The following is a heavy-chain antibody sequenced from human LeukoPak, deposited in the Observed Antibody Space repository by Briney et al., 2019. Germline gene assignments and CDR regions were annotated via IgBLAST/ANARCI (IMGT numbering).Heavy chain of an antibody. Sequence: GGSLRLSCAASGFTFSNYWMTWVRQAPGKGLEWVAHINQDGSEEHYMDSVKARFTISRDNAKNSLSLQMNSLRAEDTAVYYCASFTLAAAGTRTVDYWGQGTLVTVSS. J-gene: IGHJ4*02. D-gene: IGHD6-13*01. CDR2: INQDGSEE. V-gene: IGHV3-7*01. CDR3: ASFTLAAAGTRTVDY. CDR1: GFTFSNYW.